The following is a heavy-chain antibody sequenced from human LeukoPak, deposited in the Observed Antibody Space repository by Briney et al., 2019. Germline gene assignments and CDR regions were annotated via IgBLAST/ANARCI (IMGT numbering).Heavy chain of an antibody. CDR3: VRDYYGSGSFEP. CDR1: GDSVSSGDYY. Sequence: SQTLSLTCTVSGDSVSSGDYYWNWIRQTPGKGLEWIGYIYYDGGSHYNPSLKSRVIISVDTSHNQFSLRLSSVTAADTAVYYCVRDYYGSGSFEPWGQGTLVTVSS. V-gene: IGHV4-30-4*01. J-gene: IGHJ5*02. D-gene: IGHD3-10*01. CDR2: IYYDGGS.